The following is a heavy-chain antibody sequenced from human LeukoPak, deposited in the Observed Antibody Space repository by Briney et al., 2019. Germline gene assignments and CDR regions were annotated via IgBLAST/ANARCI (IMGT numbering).Heavy chain of an antibody. J-gene: IGHJ6*04. V-gene: IGHV3-48*03. CDR3: AELGITMIGGV. CDR1: GFTVSSNY. D-gene: IGHD3-10*02. Sequence: GGSLRLSCAASGFTVSSNYMNWVRQAPGKGLEWVSYISSSGSTVYYEDSVKGRFTISRDNAKNSLYLQMNSLRAEDTAVYYCAELGITMIGGVWGKGTTVTISS. CDR2: ISSSGSTV.